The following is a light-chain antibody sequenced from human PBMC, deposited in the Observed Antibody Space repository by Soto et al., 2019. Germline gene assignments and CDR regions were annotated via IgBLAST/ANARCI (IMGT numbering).Light chain of an antibody. V-gene: IGKV3-11*01. Sequence: EIVLTQSPDTLSLSPGERATLSCRASQSVSSYLAWYQQKPGQAPRLLIYDASNRATGIPARFSGSGSGTDFTLTISSLEPEDFAVYYCQQRSNWHTFGGGTKVDIK. CDR1: QSVSSY. J-gene: IGKJ4*01. CDR3: QQRSNWHT. CDR2: DAS.